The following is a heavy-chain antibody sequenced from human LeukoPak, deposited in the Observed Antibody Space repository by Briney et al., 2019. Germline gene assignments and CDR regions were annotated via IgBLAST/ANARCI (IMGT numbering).Heavy chain of an antibody. Sequence: GGSLRLSCAASGFTFTDYAMGWVRQAPGRGLEWFSAITDSGGDTYYADSVKGRFTISRDNSKNTLDLQMHSLKTEDTAVYYCTTAWGSLDYWGQGTLVTVSS. CDR2: ITDSGGDT. CDR3: TTAWGSLDY. J-gene: IGHJ4*02. V-gene: IGHV3-23*01. CDR1: GFTFTDYA. D-gene: IGHD7-27*01.